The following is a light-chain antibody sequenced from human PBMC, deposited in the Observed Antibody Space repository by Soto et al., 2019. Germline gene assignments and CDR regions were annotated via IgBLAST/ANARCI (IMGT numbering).Light chain of an antibody. CDR1: SSDVDGYNY. V-gene: IGLV2-8*01. Sequence: QSALTQPPSASGSPGQSVTISCTGTSSDVDGYNYVSWYQQYPGRAPKLMIYEVTKRPSGVPDRFSGSKSGNTASLTVSGLQADDEDDYYCSSYAASNNFYFVFGGGTKLTVL. J-gene: IGLJ3*02. CDR2: EVT. CDR3: SSYAASNNFYFV.